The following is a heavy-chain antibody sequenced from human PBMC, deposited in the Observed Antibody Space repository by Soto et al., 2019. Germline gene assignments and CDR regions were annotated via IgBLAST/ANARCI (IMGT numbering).Heavy chain of an antibody. CDR2: ISSSSSYI. D-gene: IGHD6-13*01. J-gene: IGHJ4*02. CDR3: ARARAASSSHYFDY. Sequence: EVQLVESGGGLVKPGGSLRLSCAASGFTFSSYSMNWVRQAPGKGLEWVSSISSSSSYIYYADSVKGRFTISRDNAKNSLYLQMNSLRAEDTAVYYCARARAASSSHYFDYWGQGTLVTVSS. V-gene: IGHV3-21*01. CDR1: GFTFSSYS.